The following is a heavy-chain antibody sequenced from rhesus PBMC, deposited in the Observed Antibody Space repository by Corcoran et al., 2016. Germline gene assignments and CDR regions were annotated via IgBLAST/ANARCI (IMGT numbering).Heavy chain of an antibody. CDR3: ARGNYVNGLDS. Sequence: QVQLQQWGEGLVKPSETLSLTCAVYGGSISSNYWSWIRQPPGKGLEWIGRIRSGGSTNYNPSLKSRFTISIDTSKNQFSLKLSSVTAADSAIFYCARGNYVNGLDSWGQGVVVTVSS. CDR1: GGSISSNY. V-gene: IGHV4-160*01. D-gene: IGHD4-17*01. J-gene: IGHJ6*01. CDR2: IRSGGST.